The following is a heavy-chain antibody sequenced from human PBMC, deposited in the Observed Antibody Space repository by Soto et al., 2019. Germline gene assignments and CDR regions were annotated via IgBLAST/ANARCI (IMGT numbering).Heavy chain of an antibody. D-gene: IGHD2-15*01. V-gene: IGHV3-NL1*01. CDR3: TKDRVPDGIYSFDY. J-gene: IGHJ4*02. CDR1: GFTFGSYW. Sequence: GGSLRLSYAASGFTFGSYWMHWVRQAPGKGLEWVSFIDLSGTTTYYRDSVKGRFTIFKDKSMNTVYLQMNSLTVEDAAVYFCTKDRVPDGIYSFDYWGQGALVTVSS. CDR2: IDLSGTTT.